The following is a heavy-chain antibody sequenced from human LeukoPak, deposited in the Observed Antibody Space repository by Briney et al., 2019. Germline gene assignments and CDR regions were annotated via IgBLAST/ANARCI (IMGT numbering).Heavy chain of an antibody. CDR1: GYSFASYW. Sequence: GESLKISCKGSGYSFASYWIGWVRQMPGKGLEWMGLIYPGDSDTRYSPSFQGQVTISADKSISTAYLHWSSLKASDTAMYYCARSFYYGSGSFVYFQHWGQGTLVTVSS. D-gene: IGHD3-10*01. CDR2: IYPGDSDT. CDR3: ARSFYYGSGSFVYFQH. J-gene: IGHJ1*01. V-gene: IGHV5-51*01.